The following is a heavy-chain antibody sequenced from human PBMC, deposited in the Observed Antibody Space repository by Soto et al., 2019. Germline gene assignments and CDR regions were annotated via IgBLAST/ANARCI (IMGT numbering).Heavy chain of an antibody. CDR3: ARGYCSGGSCYYMDV. V-gene: IGHV4-59*01. J-gene: IGHJ6*03. CDR2: IYYSGST. D-gene: IGHD2-15*01. CDR1: GGSISSYY. Sequence: SETLSLTCTVSGGSISSYYWSWIRQPPGKGLEWIGYIYYSGSTNYNPSLKSRVTISVDTSKNQFSLKLSSVTAADTAVYYCARGYCSGGSCYYMDVWGKGTTVTVSS.